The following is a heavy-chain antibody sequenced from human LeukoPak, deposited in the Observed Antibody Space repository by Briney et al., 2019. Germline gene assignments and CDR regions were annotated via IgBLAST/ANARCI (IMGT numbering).Heavy chain of an antibody. CDR1: GFTFSSYS. CDR2: ISYDGSDK. CDR3: ARGDDIWVVVAATSPNFDY. D-gene: IGHD2-15*01. V-gene: IGHV3-30*03. Sequence: PPGGSLRLSCAASGFTFSSYSMNWIRQAPGKGLEWVAVISYDGSDKYYADSVKGRFTISRDNSKNTLYLQMNSLRAEDTAVYYCARGDDIWVVVAATSPNFDYWGQGTLVTVSS. J-gene: IGHJ4*02.